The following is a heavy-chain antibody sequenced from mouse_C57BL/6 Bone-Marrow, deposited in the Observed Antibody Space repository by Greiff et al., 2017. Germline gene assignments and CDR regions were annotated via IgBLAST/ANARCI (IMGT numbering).Heavy chain of an antibody. D-gene: IGHD3-1*01. CDR1: GYTFTNYW. J-gene: IGHJ4*01. CDR2: IYPGGGYT. V-gene: IGHV1-63*01. Sequence: VQLQESGAELVRPGTSVKMSCKASGYTFTNYWIGWAKQRPGHGLEWIGDIYPGGGYTNYNEKFKGKATLTADKSSSTAYMQFSSLTSEDSAIYYCARQELGYAMDYWGQGTSVTVSA. CDR3: ARQELGYAMDY.